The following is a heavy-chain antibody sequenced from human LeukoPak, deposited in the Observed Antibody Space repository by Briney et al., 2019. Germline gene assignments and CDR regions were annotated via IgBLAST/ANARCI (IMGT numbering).Heavy chain of an antibody. CDR2: ISGSGGST. J-gene: IGHJ4*02. CDR1: GFTFSSYA. V-gene: IGHV3-23*01. CDR3: AKEGPRLRFLEWLLSTGYFDY. D-gene: IGHD3-3*01. Sequence: PGGSLRLSCAASGFTFSSYAMSWVRQAPGKGLEWVSAISGSGGSTYYADSVKGRLTISRDNSKNTLYLQMNSLRAEDTAVYYCAKEGPRLRFLEWLLSTGYFDYWGQGTLITVSS.